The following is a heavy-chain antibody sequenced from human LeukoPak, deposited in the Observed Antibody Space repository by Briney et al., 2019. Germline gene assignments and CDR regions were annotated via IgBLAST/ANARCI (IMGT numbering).Heavy chain of an antibody. CDR3: ARERPYYDFWSGYDNWFDP. CDR2: ISAYNGNT. D-gene: IGHD3-3*01. V-gene: IGHV1-18*01. J-gene: IGHJ5*02. Sequence: ASMTVSCKASGYTFTSYGISWVRQAPGQGLEWMGWISAYNGNTNYAQKLQGRVTMTTDTSTSTAYMELRSLRSDDTAVYYCARERPYYDFWSGYDNWFDPWGQGTLVTVSS. CDR1: GYTFTSYG.